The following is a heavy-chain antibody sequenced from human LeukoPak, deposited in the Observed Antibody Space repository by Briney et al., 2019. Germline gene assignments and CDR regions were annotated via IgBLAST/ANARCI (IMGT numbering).Heavy chain of an antibody. Sequence: TGGSLTLSCAASGFTFSSYSMNWVRQAPGKGLEWVSYITDSGGANYYADSVKGRFTISRDNAKNSLYLQVSSLRDEDTGIYYCARDHNWGFDYWGQGALVTVSS. CDR2: ITDSGGAN. CDR1: GFTFSSYS. D-gene: IGHD3-16*01. V-gene: IGHV3-48*02. CDR3: ARDHNWGFDY. J-gene: IGHJ4*02.